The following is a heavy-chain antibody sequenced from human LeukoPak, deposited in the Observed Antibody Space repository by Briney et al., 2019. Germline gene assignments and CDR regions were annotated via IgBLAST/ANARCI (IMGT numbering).Heavy chain of an antibody. D-gene: IGHD6-13*01. V-gene: IGHV3-30*02. J-gene: IGHJ4*02. CDR2: IRYDGSNK. Sequence: PGGSLRLSCAASGFTFSDYWMSWVCQAPGKGLEWVAFIRYDGSNKYYADSVKGRFTISRDNSKNTLYLQMNSLRAEDTAVYYCAKDLEGGIAASDYWGQGTLVTVSS. CDR1: GFTFSDYW. CDR3: AKDLEGGIAASDY.